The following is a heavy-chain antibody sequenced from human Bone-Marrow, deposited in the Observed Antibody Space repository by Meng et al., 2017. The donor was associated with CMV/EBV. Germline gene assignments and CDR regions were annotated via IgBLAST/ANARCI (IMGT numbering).Heavy chain of an antibody. J-gene: IGHJ6*02. CDR1: GFTFSGFTFRNFW. D-gene: IGHD2-21*01. CDR3: ARDVSPRSSAYFAIYYFYALDV. Sequence: GGSLRLSCAASGFTFSGFTFRNFWMHWVRQAPGKGLEWVSHINDDGSTTTYADSVKGRFTISRDNAKNTLYLQMNSLRAEDTAVYYCARDVSPRSSAYFAIYYFYALDVWGQGTTVTVSS. CDR2: INDDGSTT. V-gene: IGHV3-74*01.